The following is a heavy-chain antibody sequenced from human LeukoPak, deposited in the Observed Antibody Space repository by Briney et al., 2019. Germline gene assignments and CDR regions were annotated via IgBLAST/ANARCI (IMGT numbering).Heavy chain of an antibody. CDR1: GYTFTGYY. Sequence: ASVKVSCKASGYTFTGYYMHWVRQAPGQGLEWMGWINPNSGGTNYAQKFQGRVTMTRDTSISTAYMELSRLRSDDTAVYYCASQYYYDSSGYYSAFDIWGQGTMVTASS. CDR3: ASQYYYDSSGYYSAFDI. J-gene: IGHJ3*02. V-gene: IGHV1-2*02. CDR2: INPNSGGT. D-gene: IGHD3-22*01.